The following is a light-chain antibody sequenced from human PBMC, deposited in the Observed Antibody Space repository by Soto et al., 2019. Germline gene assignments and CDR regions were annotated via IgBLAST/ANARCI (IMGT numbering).Light chain of an antibody. CDR1: SSVSTRD. Sequence: TVFTQSPSTLSLSPGERATLSCRASSSVSTRDLAWYQQKPGQAPRLLIYGASSRATGIPARFSGSGSGTEFTLTISSLQSEDFAVYYCQQYNNWPTWTFGQGTKVDIK. J-gene: IGKJ1*01. V-gene: IGKV3D-15*01. CDR2: GAS. CDR3: QQYNNWPTWT.